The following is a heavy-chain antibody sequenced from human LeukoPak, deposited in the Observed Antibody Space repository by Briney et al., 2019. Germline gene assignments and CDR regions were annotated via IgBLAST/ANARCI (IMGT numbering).Heavy chain of an antibody. CDR1: GGSFSGYY. CDR2: INHSGST. V-gene: IGHV4-34*01. J-gene: IGHJ6*02. CDR3: ARGLEVVVAATHYYYYGMDV. D-gene: IGHD2-15*01. Sequence: SETLSLTCAVYGGSFSGYYWSWIRQPPGKGLEWIGEINHSGSTNYNPSLKSRVTISVDTSKNQFSLKLSSVTAADTAVYCCARGLEVVVAATHYYYYGMDVWGQGTTVTVSS.